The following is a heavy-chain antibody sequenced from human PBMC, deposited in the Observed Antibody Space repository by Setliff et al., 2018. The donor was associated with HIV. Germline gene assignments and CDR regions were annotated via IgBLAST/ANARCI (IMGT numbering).Heavy chain of an antibody. J-gene: IGHJ5*01. CDR1: GGSISTHH. CDR3: SRVLSSGYAGPFDS. CDR2: INYDGKT. D-gene: IGHD3-22*01. V-gene: IGHV4-59*11. Sequence: PSETLSLTCTVSGGSISTHHWSWIRQPPGKGLEWIGQINYDGKTNYNPSLKSRVTASVDKSKDQLSLNLNSVTAADTAVYFCSRVLSSGYAGPFDSWGQGTLVTVSS.